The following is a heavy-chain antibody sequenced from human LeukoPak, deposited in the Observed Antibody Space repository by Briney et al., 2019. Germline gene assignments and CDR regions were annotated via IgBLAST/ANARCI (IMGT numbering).Heavy chain of an antibody. V-gene: IGHV3-30*18. CDR2: ISYNGNKK. CDR1: GFSFSNYG. D-gene: IGHD3-22*01. CDR3: VKDGDYYDSSGYYYFDY. Sequence: PGRSLRLSCAVSGFSFSNYGLHWVRQAPGKGLEWVALISYNGNKKYYADSVKGRFTISRDNSKNTLYLQMSSLRAEDTAVYYCVKDGDYYDSSGYYYFDYWGQGTLVTVSS. J-gene: IGHJ4*02.